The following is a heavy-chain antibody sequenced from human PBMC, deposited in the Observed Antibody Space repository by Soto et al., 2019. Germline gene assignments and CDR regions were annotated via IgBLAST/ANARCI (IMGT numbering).Heavy chain of an antibody. CDR2: ITTSSDYI. CDR1: GFTFSSYT. CDR3: VAGCSSTSCYGSDY. Sequence: PGGSLRLSCAASGFTFSSYTMTWVRQAPGRGLEWVSSITTSSDYIDYADSVKGRFTISRDNAKNLLDLQMNSLRAEDTAVYYCVAGCSSTSCYGSDYWGQGTLVTVSS. V-gene: IGHV3-21*01. D-gene: IGHD2-2*01. J-gene: IGHJ4*02.